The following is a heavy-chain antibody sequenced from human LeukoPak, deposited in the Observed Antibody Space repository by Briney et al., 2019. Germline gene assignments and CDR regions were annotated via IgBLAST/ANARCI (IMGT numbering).Heavy chain of an antibody. CDR3: ARGYGDYAG. CDR1: GGSISSGSYY. D-gene: IGHD4-17*01. CDR2: IYTSGST. V-gene: IGHV4-61*02. J-gene: IGHJ4*02. Sequence: SETLSLTCTVSGGSISSGSYYWSWIRQPAGKGLEWIGRIYTSGSTNYNPSLKSRVTITVDTSKNQFSLKLSSVTAADTAVYYCARGYGDYAGWGQGTLVTVSS.